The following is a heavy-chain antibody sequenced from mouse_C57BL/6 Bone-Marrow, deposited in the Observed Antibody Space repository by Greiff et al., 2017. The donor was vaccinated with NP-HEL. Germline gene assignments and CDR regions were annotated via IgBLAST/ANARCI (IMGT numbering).Heavy chain of an antibody. CDR2: ISGGGGNT. V-gene: IGHV5-9*01. J-gene: IGHJ4*01. CDR3: ARHRLRGYAMDY. D-gene: IGHD1-1*01. Sequence: DVKLVESGGGLVKPGGSLKLSCAASGFTFSSYTMSWVRQTPEKRLEWVATISGGGGNTYYPDSVKGRFTISRDNAKNTLYLQMSSLRSEDTALYYCARHRLRGYAMDYWGQGTSVTVSS. CDR1: GFTFSSYT.